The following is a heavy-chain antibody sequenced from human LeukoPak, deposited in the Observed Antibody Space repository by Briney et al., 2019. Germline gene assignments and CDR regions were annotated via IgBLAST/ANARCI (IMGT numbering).Heavy chain of an antibody. CDR3: ARVDCSSTNCYGFYYYGMDV. CDR2: VKKDGSAK. J-gene: IGHJ6*02. CDR1: GFTFSRHW. V-gene: IGHV3-7*04. D-gene: IGHD2-2*01. Sequence: GGSLRLSCAASGFTFSRHWMSWVRQAPGKGLEWVANVKKDGSAKYYVDSVKGRFTVSRDNAKNSLYLQMNSLRVEDTAVYYCARVDCSSTNCYGFYYYGMDVWGQGTTVTVSS.